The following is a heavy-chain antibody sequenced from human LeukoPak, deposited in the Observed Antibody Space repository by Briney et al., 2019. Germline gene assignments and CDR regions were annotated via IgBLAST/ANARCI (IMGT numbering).Heavy chain of an antibody. V-gene: IGHV4-39*01. CDR1: GGTISSSTYY. D-gene: IGHD5-18*01. J-gene: IGHJ4*02. CDR3: ARHSDTYGDRGPGY. Sequence: SETLSLTCSVSGGTISSSTYYWGWIRQPPGKGLEWIGSIYYSGATYYSPSLKSRVTISIDTSKNQLSLRLSSVTAADTAVYYCARHSDTYGDRGPGYWGQGTLVTVSS. CDR2: IYYSGAT.